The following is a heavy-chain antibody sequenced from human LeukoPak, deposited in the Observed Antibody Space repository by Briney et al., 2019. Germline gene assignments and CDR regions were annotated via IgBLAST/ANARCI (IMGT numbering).Heavy chain of an antibody. J-gene: IGHJ3*02. V-gene: IGHV3-48*03. CDR1: GFTFSSYE. Sequence: PGGSLRLSCAASGFTFSSYEMNWVRQAPGKGLEWVSYISSSSTTKLYADSVKGRFTISRDNSKNSLYLQMNSLSAEDTAVYYCARGGSTGYNYNAFDIWGQGTMVTVSS. CDR3: ARGGSTGYNYNAFDI. CDR2: ISSSSTTK. D-gene: IGHD3-22*01.